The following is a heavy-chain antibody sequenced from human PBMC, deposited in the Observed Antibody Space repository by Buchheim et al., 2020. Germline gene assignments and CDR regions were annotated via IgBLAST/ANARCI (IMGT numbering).Heavy chain of an antibody. CDR1: GGTFSSYA. CDR3: ARVDYYDSSGYYSPHYYYYYGMDV. D-gene: IGHD3-22*01. CDR2: IIPILGTA. J-gene: IGHJ6*02. V-gene: IGHV1-69*01. Sequence: QVQLVQSGAEVKKPGSSVKVSCKASGGTFSSYAISWVRQAPGQGLEWMGGIIPILGTANYAQKFQGRVTITADESTRTAYMELSSLRSEDTAVYYCARVDYYDSSGYYSPHYYYYYGMDVWGQGTT.